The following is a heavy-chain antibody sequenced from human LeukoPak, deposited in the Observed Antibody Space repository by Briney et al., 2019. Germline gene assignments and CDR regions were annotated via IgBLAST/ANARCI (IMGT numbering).Heavy chain of an antibody. CDR2: IKQDGSEK. CDR1: GFTFSSYW. CDR3: ARDLFEYSRSFEVYY. J-gene: IGHJ4*02. D-gene: IGHD6-6*01. Sequence: GGSLRLSCAASGFTFSSYWMGWVRQAPGNGLEWVANIKQDGSEKYYVDSVKGRFTISRDNSKNTLYLQMNSLRAEDTAVYYCARDLFEYSRSFEVYYWGQGTLVTVSS. V-gene: IGHV3-7*01.